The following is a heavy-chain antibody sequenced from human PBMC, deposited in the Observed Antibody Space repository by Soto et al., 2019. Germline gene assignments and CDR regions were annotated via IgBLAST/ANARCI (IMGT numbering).Heavy chain of an antibody. Sequence: GGSLRLSCAASGFTFSSYGMHWVRQAPGKGLEWVAVISYDGSNKYYADSVKGRFTISRDNSKNTLYLQMNSLRAEDTAVYYCAKDLGDYYGSGGLDYWGQGTLVTVS. CDR3: AKDLGDYYGSGGLDY. D-gene: IGHD3-10*01. J-gene: IGHJ4*02. V-gene: IGHV3-30*18. CDR1: GFTFSSYG. CDR2: ISYDGSNK.